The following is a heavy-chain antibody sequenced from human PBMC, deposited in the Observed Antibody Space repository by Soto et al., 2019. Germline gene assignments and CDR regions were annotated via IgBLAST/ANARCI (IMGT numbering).Heavy chain of an antibody. CDR2: INPSGGST. V-gene: IGHV1-46*01. CDR1: GYTFTSYY. CDR3: ARDLVQQLVPAN. Sequence: QVQLVQSGAEVKKPGASVKVYCRASGYTFTSYYMHWVRQAPGQGIEWMGIINPSGGSTSYAQKFQGRVTMTRDTSTCTVYMELSSLRSEDTDVYYCARDLVQQLVPANWGQGTLVTVSS. D-gene: IGHD6-13*01. J-gene: IGHJ4*02.